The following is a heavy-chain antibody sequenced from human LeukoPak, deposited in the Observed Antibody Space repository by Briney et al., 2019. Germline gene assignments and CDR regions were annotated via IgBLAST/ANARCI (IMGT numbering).Heavy chain of an antibody. V-gene: IGHV3-21*01. CDR3: ARDRRSAAGTTYYFDY. J-gene: IGHJ4*02. Sequence: GGSLRLSCAASGFTFSSYAMNWVRQAPGKGLEWVSSISSSSSYIYYADSVKGRFTISRDNAKNSLYLQMNSLRAEDTAVYYCARDRRSAAGTTYYFDYWGQGTLVTVSS. CDR2: ISSSSSYI. D-gene: IGHD6-13*01. CDR1: GFTFSSYA.